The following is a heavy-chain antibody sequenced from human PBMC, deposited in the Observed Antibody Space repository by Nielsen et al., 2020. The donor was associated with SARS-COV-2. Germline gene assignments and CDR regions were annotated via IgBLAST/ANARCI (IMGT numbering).Heavy chain of an antibody. D-gene: IGHD2-8*02. CDR2: INREGYTR. CDR3: ARDWSRAFDV. Sequence: GESLKISCAASGFTFADSWMHWVRQAPGKGLEWISRINREGYTRDYADSVKGRFTISRDNAKKSMSLQMNNLRVEDTAVYYCARDWSRAFDVWGQGTMVTVSS. J-gene: IGHJ3*01. V-gene: IGHV3-74*01. CDR1: GFTFADSW.